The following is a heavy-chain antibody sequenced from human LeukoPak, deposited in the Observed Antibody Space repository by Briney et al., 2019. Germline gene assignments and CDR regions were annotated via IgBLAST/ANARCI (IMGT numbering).Heavy chain of an antibody. CDR3: ARQVTSIAARPYYFDY. CDR1: GGSISSSSYY. CDR2: IYYSGST. Sequence: SETPSLTCTVSGGSISSSSYYWGWIRQPPGKGLEWIGSIYYSGSTYYNPSLKSRVTISVDTSKNQFSLKLSSVTAADTAVYYCARQVTSIAARPYYFDYWGQGTLVTVSS. D-gene: IGHD6-6*01. V-gene: IGHV4-39*07. J-gene: IGHJ4*02.